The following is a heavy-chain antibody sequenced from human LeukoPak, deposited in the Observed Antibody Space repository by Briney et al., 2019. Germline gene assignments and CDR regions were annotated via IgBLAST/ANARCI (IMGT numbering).Heavy chain of an antibody. J-gene: IGHJ4*02. CDR1: GYTFTGYY. Sequence: ASVKVSCKASGYTFTGYYMHWVRQAPGQGLEWMGWINPNSGGTNYAQKFQGRVTMTRDTSISTAYMELSRLRSDDTAVYYCARDGRAYCGGDCYPYDYWGQGTLVTVSS. CDR2: INPNSGGT. D-gene: IGHD2-21*02. CDR3: ARDGRAYCGGDCYPYDY. V-gene: IGHV1-2*02.